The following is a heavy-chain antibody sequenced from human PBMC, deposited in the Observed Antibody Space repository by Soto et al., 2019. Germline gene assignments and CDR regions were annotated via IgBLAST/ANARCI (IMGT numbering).Heavy chain of an antibody. J-gene: IGHJ6*02. D-gene: IGHD1-7*01. CDR1: GYTFTGYY. CDR3: AREAPITGTTSPYYGMDV. V-gene: IGHV1-2*04. Sequence: ASVKVSCKASGYTFTGYYMHWVRQAPGQGLEWMGWINPNSGGTNYAQKFQGWVTMTRDTSISTAYMELSRLRSDDTAVYYCAREAPITGTTSPYYGMDVWGQGTTVTV. CDR2: INPNSGGT.